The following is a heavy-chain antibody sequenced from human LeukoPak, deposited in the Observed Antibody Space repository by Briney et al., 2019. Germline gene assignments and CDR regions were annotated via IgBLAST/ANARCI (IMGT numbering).Heavy chain of an antibody. CDR1: GFTFNSYA. CDR2: ISGSGGIT. CDR3: AKAHVTTARFDY. V-gene: IGHV3-23*01. Sequence: PGGSLRLSCAASGFTFNSYAMSWVRQAPGKGLEWVSHISGSGGITYHADSVKGRFTISRDNSGNTLYLQMNSLRAEDTAIYYCAKAHVTTARFDYWGRGTLVTVSS. D-gene: IGHD4-11*01. J-gene: IGHJ4*02.